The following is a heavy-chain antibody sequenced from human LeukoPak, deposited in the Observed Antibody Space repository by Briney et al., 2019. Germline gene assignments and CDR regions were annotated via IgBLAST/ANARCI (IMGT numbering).Heavy chain of an antibody. D-gene: IGHD6-13*01. CDR2: IYYSGST. CDR3: AKTYSSSWITYAFDI. J-gene: IGHJ3*02. CDR1: GGSISSYY. Sequence: KASETLSLTCTVSGGSISSYYWGWIRQPPGKGLEWIGNIYYSGSTYYNPSLKSRVTISVDTSKNQFSLKLSSVTAADTAVYYCAKTYSSSWITYAFDIWGQGTMVTVSS. V-gene: IGHV4-39*07.